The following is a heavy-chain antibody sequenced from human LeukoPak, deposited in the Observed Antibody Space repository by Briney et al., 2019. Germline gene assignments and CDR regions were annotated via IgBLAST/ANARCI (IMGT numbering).Heavy chain of an antibody. CDR1: GYSISSGYY. D-gene: IGHD3-22*01. CDR3: ARSGSSGYYLYFDY. Sequence: KTSETLSLTCAVSGYSISSGYYWGWIRQPAGKGLEWIGSIYHSGSTYYNPSLKSRVTISVDTSKNQFSLKLSSVTAADTAVYYCARSGSSGYYLYFDYWGQGTLVTVSS. CDR2: IYHSGST. J-gene: IGHJ4*02. V-gene: IGHV4-38-2*01.